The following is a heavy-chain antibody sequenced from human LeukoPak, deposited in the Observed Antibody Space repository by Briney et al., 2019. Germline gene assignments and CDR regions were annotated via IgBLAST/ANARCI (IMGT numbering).Heavy chain of an antibody. CDR3: ARGGLRTYSNPYAPDY. CDR2: IYYSGST. V-gene: IGHV4-59*01. Sequence: PSETLSLTCTVSGGSISSYYWSWIRQPPGKGLEWIGYIYYSGSTNYNPSLKSRVTISVDTSKNQFSLKLSSVTAADTAVYYCARGGLRTYSNPYAPDYWGQGTLVTVSS. CDR1: GGSISSYY. J-gene: IGHJ4*02. D-gene: IGHD4-11*01.